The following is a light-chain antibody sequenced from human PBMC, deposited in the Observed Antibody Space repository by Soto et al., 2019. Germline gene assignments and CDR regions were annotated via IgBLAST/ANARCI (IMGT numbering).Light chain of an antibody. CDR1: QSVSNNY. J-gene: IGKJ1*01. CDR3: QQYGSSGT. Sequence: EIVMTQPPATLSVSPGERATLSCRASQSVSNNYLAWYQQKPGQAPRLLIYGASNRATGIPDRFSGSGSGTDFTLTISRLEPEDFAVYYCQQYGSSGTFGQGTKVDTK. CDR2: GAS. V-gene: IGKV3-20*01.